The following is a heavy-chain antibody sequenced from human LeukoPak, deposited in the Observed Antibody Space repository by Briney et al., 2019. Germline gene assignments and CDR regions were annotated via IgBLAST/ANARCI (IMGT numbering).Heavy chain of an antibody. V-gene: IGHV1-2*02. D-gene: IGHD6-19*01. CDR1: GYTFTGYY. Sequence: ASVKVSCKASGYTFTGYYMHWVRQAPGQGLEWMGWINPNSGGTNYAQKFQGRVTMTRDTSISTAYMELSRLRSDDTAVYYCARVRMAGTQGYSSGLSCFDYWGQGTLVTVSS. CDR3: ARVRMAGTQGYSSGLSCFDY. J-gene: IGHJ4*02. CDR2: INPNSGGT.